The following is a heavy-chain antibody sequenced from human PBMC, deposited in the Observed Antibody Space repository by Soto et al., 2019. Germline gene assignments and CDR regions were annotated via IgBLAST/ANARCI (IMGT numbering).Heavy chain of an antibody. V-gene: IGHV5-51*01. CDR3: ARLGDTAVVRNFDY. Sequence: PGESLKISCKGSGYSFTSYLIGWVRQMPGKGLKWMGNIYPYDSDIRYSPSCPGHVTISADTSISTAYLQWSSMKSSDTAMYFCARLGDTAVVRNFDYWGLETLVTVSS. J-gene: IGHJ4*02. D-gene: IGHD5-18*01. CDR1: GYSFTSYL. CDR2: IYPYDSDI.